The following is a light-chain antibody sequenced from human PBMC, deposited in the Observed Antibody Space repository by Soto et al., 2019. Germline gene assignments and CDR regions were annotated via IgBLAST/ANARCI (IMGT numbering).Light chain of an antibody. CDR1: SSDVGGYNY. CDR2: EVS. Sequence: QLVLTHPPSASGSPGQSVTISCTGTSSDVGGYNYVSWYQQHPGKAPKLVIYEVSKWPSGIPDRFSGSKSGNTASLTVSGLQAEDEADYYCNAYAGSNNWVFGGGTKLTVL. CDR3: NAYAGSNNWV. V-gene: IGLV2-8*01. J-gene: IGLJ3*02.